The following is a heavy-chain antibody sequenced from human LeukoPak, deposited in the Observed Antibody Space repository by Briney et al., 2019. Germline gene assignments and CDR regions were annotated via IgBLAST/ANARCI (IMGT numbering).Heavy chain of an antibody. J-gene: IGHJ4*02. V-gene: IGHV1-46*01. CDR3: AIVAAGFDFDY. CDR1: GYTFTSYY. D-gene: IGHD6-13*01. Sequence: ASVKVSCKASGYTFTSYYIHWVRQAPGQGLEWMGIIRPSGGSTTYAQKFQGRVTMTRDTSTSTVYMELSSLRSEDTAVYFCAIVAAGFDFDYWGQGTLDTVSS. CDR2: IRPSGGST.